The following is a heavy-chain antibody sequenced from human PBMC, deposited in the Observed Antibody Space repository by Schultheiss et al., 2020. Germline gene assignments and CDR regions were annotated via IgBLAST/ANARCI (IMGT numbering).Heavy chain of an antibody. V-gene: IGHV4-4*07. J-gene: IGHJ6*02. CDR1: GGSISSYY. CDR3: AREDSGSYYIANYYYYGMDV. Sequence: SQTLSLTCTVSGGSISSYYWSWIRQPAGKGLEWIGRIYTSGSTNYNPSLKSRVTISVDTSKNQFSLKLSSVTAADTAVYYCAREDSGSYYIANYYYYGMDVWGQGTTVTAP. D-gene: IGHD3-10*01. CDR2: IYTSGST.